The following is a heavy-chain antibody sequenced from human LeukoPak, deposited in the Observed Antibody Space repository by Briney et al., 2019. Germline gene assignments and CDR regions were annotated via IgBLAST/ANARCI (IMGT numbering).Heavy chain of an antibody. V-gene: IGHV3-33*01. D-gene: IGHD6-13*01. CDR3: AREESSTWYGAY. CDR2: IWYDGSNK. Sequence: GGSLRLSCAASGFAFSSYGMHWVRQAPGKGLEWVAVIWYDGSNKYYADSVKGRFNISRDNSKNTLYLQMNSLRAEDTAVYFCAREESSTWYGAYWGQGTRVTVSS. J-gene: IGHJ4*02. CDR1: GFAFSSYG.